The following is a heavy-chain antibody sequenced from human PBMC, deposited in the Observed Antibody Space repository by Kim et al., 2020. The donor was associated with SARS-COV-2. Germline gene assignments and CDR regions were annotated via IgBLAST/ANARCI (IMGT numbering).Heavy chain of an antibody. V-gene: IGHV4-34*01. J-gene: IGHJ5*02. CDR1: GGSFSGYC. CDR3: AGGLRVTIFGVVRRGGAQRNWFDP. Sequence: SETLSLTCAVYGGSFSGYCWSWIRQPPGKGLEWIGGIHHSGSTNYNPSLQSRVTISVDTSKNQFSLKLSSVTAADTAVYYCAGGLRVTIFGVVRRGGAQRNWFDPWGQGTLVTVSS. D-gene: IGHD3-3*01. CDR2: IHHSGST.